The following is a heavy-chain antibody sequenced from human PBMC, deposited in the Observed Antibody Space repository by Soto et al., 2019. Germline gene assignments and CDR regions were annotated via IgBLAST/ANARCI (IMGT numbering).Heavy chain of an antibody. D-gene: IGHD6-6*01. Sequence: ASVKVSCKASGYTFTGYYMHWVRQAPGQRLESMGWINPNSGGTNYAQKFQGWVTMTRDTSISTAYMELSRLRSDDTAVYYCAREGSSSGGDAFDIWGQGTMVTVSS. CDR3: AREGSSSGGDAFDI. CDR2: INPNSGGT. J-gene: IGHJ3*02. CDR1: GYTFTGYY. V-gene: IGHV1-2*04.